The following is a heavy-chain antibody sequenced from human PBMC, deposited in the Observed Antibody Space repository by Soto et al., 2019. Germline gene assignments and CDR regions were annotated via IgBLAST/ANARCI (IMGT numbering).Heavy chain of an antibody. CDR1: GGTFSSYA. D-gene: IGHD3-16*02. V-gene: IGHV1-69*13. J-gene: IGHJ3*02. Sequence: SVKVSCKASGGTFSSYAISWVRQAPGQGLEWMGGIIPIFGTANYAQKFQGRVTITADESTSTAYMELSSLRSEDTAVYYCARSYYDYVWGSYRSNDAFDICGQGTMVTVSS. CDR2: IIPIFGTA. CDR3: ARSYYDYVWGSYRSNDAFDI.